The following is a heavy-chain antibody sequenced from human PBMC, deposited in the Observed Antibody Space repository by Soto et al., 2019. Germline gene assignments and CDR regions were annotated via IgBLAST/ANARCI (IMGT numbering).Heavy chain of an antibody. Sequence: SETLSLTCTVAGGSISNYYWSWIRQPPGKGLEWIGFIHNTGSTNYNPSLKSRVTISVDTSKNQFSLNLTSVTAADTAMYYCARYSRLAIDGFDIWGQGTVVTVSS. V-gene: IGHV4-59*08. CDR1: GGSISNYY. CDR2: IHNTGST. J-gene: IGHJ3*02. CDR3: ARYSRLAIDGFDI. D-gene: IGHD2-21*01.